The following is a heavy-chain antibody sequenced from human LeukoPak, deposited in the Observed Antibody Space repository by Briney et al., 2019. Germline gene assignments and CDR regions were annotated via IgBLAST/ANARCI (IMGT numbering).Heavy chain of an antibody. CDR2: ISDSGGST. CDR1: GSTLSSYA. Sequence: PGGSLRLSCTASGSTLSSYAMAWVRQAPGKGLDWVSTISDSGGSTFYADSVKGRFTISRDNSRNIVFLQINSLRAEDTAMYYCTGLYGGSYAYWGQGTLVTVSS. CDR3: TGLYGGSYAY. V-gene: IGHV3-23*01. D-gene: IGHD1-26*01. J-gene: IGHJ4*02.